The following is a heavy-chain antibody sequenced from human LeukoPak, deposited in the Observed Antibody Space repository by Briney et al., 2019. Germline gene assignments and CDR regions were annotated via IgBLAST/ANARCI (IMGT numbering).Heavy chain of an antibody. CDR3: ARDSRYSSGWPTYLDYDYYYGMDV. CDR2: ISAYNGNT. CDR1: GYTFTSYG. D-gene: IGHD6-19*01. Sequence: ASVKVSCKASGYTFTSYGISWVRQAPGQGLEWMGWISAYNGNTNYAQKLQGRVTMTTDTSTSTAYMELRSLRSDDTAVYYCARDSRYSSGWPTYLDYDYYYGMDVWGQGTTVTVSS. V-gene: IGHV1-18*01. J-gene: IGHJ6*02.